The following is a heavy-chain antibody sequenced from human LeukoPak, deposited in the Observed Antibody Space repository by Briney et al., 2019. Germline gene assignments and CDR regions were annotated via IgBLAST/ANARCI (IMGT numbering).Heavy chain of an antibody. D-gene: IGHD3-9*01. CDR2: IYYSGST. CDR3: ARDYLSGYMAN. J-gene: IGHJ4*02. V-gene: IGHV4-59*01. CDR1: GGSISSYY. Sequence: SETLSLTCTVSGGSISSYYWSWIRQPPGKGLEWIGYIYYSGSTNYNPSLKSRVTISVDTSKIQFSLKLSSVTAADTAVYYCARDYLSGYMANWGQGTLVTVSS.